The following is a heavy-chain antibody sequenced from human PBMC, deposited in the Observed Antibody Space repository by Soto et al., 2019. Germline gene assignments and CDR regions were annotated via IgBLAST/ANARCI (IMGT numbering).Heavy chain of an antibody. CDR2: ISHDGSTR. Sequence: QVQLVESGGGVVQPGSSLRLSCVASGFTFSSYGMHWVRQAPDKGLEWVAVISHDGSTRYYADSVKGRFAISRDTSKNPVYLQTNSLRVEDTAVYSCAKPFQESGYHYDIWSFDLWGRGTLVTVSS. CDR3: AKPFQESGYHYDIWSFDL. CDR1: GFTFSSYG. D-gene: IGHD3-22*01. J-gene: IGHJ2*01. V-gene: IGHV3-30*18.